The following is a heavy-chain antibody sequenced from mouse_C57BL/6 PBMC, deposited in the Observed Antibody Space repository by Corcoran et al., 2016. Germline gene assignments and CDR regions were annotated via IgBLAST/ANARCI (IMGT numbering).Heavy chain of an antibody. Sequence: EVQLHQSGPELVKPGASVKISCKASGYTFTDYYMNWVKQSHGKSLEWSGDINPNNGGTSYNQKFKGKATLTVDKSSSTAYMELRSLTSEDSAVYYCASYGSSYPWYFDVWGTGTTVTVSS. CDR2: INPNNGGT. D-gene: IGHD1-1*01. V-gene: IGHV1-26*01. CDR3: ASYGSSYPWYFDV. J-gene: IGHJ1*03. CDR1: GYTFTDYY.